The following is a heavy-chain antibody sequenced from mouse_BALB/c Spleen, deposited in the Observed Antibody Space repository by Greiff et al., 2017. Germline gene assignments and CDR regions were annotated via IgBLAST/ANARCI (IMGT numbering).Heavy chain of an antibody. Sequence: VQLQESGAELMKPGASVKISCKATGYTFSSYWIEWVKQRPGHGLEWIGEILPGSGSTNYNEKFKGKATFTADTSSNTAYMQLSSLTSEDSAVYYCARIITTDAMDYWGQGTSVTVSS. CDR1: GYTFSSYW. J-gene: IGHJ4*01. V-gene: IGHV1-9*01. D-gene: IGHD1-1*01. CDR2: ILPGSGST. CDR3: ARIITTDAMDY.